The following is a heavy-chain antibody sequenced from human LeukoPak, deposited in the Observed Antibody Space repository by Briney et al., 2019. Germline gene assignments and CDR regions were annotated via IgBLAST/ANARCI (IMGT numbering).Heavy chain of an antibody. D-gene: IGHD3-22*01. V-gene: IGHV4-39*02. CDR3: ARDSSGYYYGY. J-gene: IGHJ4*02. CDR1: GGSISSSSYY. Sequence: PSKTLSLTCTVSGGSISSSSYYWGWIRQPPGRGLEWIGSIYYSGSTYYNPSLKSRVTISVDTSKNQFSLKLSSVTAADTAVYYCARDSSGYYYGYWGQGTLVTVSS. CDR2: IYYSGST.